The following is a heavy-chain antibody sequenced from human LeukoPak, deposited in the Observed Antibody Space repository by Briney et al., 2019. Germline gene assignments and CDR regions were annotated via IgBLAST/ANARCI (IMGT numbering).Heavy chain of an antibody. J-gene: IGHJ5*02. V-gene: IGHV3-48*03. CDR3: AKGPGARGHFNWFDP. Sequence: GSLRLSCAASEFSFSNYEMNWVRQAPGKGLEWISYITASSTTIYYADSVKGRFTISRDNAKNSLYLQMNGLRGEDTAVYYCAKGPGARGHFNWFDPWGQGTLVTVSS. CDR1: EFSFSNYE. D-gene: IGHD5-12*01. CDR2: ITASSTTI.